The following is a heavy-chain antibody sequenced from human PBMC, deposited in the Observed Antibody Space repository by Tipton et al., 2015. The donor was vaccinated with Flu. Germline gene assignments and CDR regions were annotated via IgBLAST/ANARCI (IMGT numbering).Heavy chain of an antibody. V-gene: IGHV1-46*01. D-gene: IGHD3-16*02. CDR1: GFTFTGYH. CDR2: INPSGGST. Sequence: QVQLVQSGGEVRKPGASLKVSCKASGFTFTGYHMHWVRQAPGQGLEWMGIINPSGGSTTYAQKFQGRVTMTTDTSTSTVYMQLSSLTSEDTAVYYCARDLFMITSGGAIVIGHWGQGTQVTVSS. J-gene: IGHJ5*02. CDR3: ARDLFMITSGGAIVIGH.